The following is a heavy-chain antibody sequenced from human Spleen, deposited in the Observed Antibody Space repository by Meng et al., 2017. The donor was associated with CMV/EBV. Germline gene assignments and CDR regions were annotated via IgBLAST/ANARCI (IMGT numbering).Heavy chain of an antibody. Sequence: GGSLRLSCAASGFSFRDYWMHWFRQAPGEGPLWVSRMNDDGRDKVYADSVKGRFTISRDNAKNTLYLQMNSLRAEDTAVYYCVKYSGIAAGPGGFDYWGQGALVTVSS. V-gene: IGHV3-74*01. D-gene: IGHD6-6*01. CDR3: VKYSGIAAGPGGFDY. CDR2: MNDDGRDK. CDR1: GFSFRDYW. J-gene: IGHJ4*02.